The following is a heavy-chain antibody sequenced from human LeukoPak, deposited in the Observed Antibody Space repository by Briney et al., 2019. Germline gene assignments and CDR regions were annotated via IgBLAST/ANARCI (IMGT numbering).Heavy chain of an antibody. CDR1: GFTVSSNY. D-gene: IGHD7-27*01. CDR2: IYSGGST. J-gene: IGHJ4*02. V-gene: IGHV3-53*01. Sequence: GGSLRLSCAASGFTVSSNYMSWVRQAPGKGLEWVSVIYSGGSTYYADSVKGRFTISRDNSKNTLYLQMNSLRAEDTAVYYCARSFELGTFDYWGQGTLVTVSS. CDR3: ARSFELGTFDY.